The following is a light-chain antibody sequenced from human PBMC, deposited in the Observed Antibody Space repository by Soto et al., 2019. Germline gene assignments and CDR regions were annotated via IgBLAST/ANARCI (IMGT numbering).Light chain of an antibody. CDR1: SGDVGKFNL. CDR2: DVT. J-gene: IGLJ1*01. Sequence: QSVLTQPASVSGSPGQSITISCTGTSGDVGKFNLVFWYQHHPGRAPKLIIYDVTQWPSGASTRFSGSKSGNTASLTIFGLQADDEADYYCCSYAGDTTFYVFGTGTKLTVL. CDR3: CSYAGDTTFYV. V-gene: IGLV2-23*02.